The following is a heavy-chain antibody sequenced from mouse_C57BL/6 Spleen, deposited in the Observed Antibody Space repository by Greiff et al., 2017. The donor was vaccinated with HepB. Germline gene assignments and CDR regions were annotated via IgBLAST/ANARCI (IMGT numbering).Heavy chain of an antibody. CDR2: ISSGGSYT. J-gene: IGHJ3*01. D-gene: IGHD2-4*01. V-gene: IGHV5-6*02. Sequence: EVKLVESGGDLVKPGGSLKLSCAASGFTFSSYGMSWVRQTPDKRLEWVATISSGGSYTYYPDSVKGRVTISRDNAKNTLYLQMSSLKSEDTAMYYCARRNYDYDGFAYWGQGTLVTVSA. CDR1: GFTFSSYG. CDR3: ARRNYDYDGFAY.